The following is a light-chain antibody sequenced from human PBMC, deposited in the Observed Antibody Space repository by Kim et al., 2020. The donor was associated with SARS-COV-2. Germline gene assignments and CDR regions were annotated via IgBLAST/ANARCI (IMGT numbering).Light chain of an antibody. CDR3: CSYAGSYTWL. V-gene: IGLV2-11*03. CDR1: TDDVGRYDF. CDR2: DVS. Sequence: GQSVTISCTGTTDDVGRYDFVSWYQQCPGKVPKLLIYDVSERPSGVPDRFSGAKSGSTASLTISGLQTDDEAAYYCCSYAGSYTWLFGGGTQLTVL. J-gene: IGLJ3*02.